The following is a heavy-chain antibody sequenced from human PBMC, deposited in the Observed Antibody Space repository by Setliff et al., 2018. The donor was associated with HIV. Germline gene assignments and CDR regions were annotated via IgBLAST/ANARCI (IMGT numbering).Heavy chain of an antibody. CDR1: TGSISNYY. CDR3: ARVVAATHYYYYYMDV. Sequence: SETLSLTCTVSTGSISNYYWSWIRQPPGKGLEWIGYTYTTGSTNYNPSLKSRVTISVDTSKNQLALKLRSVTATDTAVYYCARVVAATHYYYYYMDVWGKGTTVTVSS. V-gene: IGHV4-4*08. D-gene: IGHD2-15*01. J-gene: IGHJ6*03. CDR2: TYTTGST.